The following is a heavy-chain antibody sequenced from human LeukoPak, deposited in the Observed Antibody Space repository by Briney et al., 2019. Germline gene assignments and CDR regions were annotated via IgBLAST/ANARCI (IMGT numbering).Heavy chain of an antibody. V-gene: IGHV4-4*07. Sequence: SETLSLTCTVSGGSISNYYWNWIRQPAGKGLEWIGRLLGSGSTDYNPSLKSRVTMSVDTSKNQFSLKLISVTAADTAVYYCARFPPYYADSSATNAFDIWGQGTMVTVSS. J-gene: IGHJ3*02. CDR3: ARFPPYYADSSATNAFDI. CDR1: GGSISNYY. D-gene: IGHD3-22*01. CDR2: LLGSGST.